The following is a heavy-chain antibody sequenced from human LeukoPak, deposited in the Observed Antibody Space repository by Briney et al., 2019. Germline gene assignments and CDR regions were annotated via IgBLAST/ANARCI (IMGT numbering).Heavy chain of an antibody. J-gene: IGHJ4*02. CDR3: ARERYQLLFDY. Sequence: GGSLRLSCAASGFTFSSYAMHWVRQAPGKGLEWVAVISYDGSNKYYADSVKGRFTISRDNSKNTLYLQMNGLRAEDTAVYYCARERYQLLFDYWGQGTLVTVSS. V-gene: IGHV3-30-3*01. D-gene: IGHD2-2*01. CDR1: GFTFSSYA. CDR2: ISYDGSNK.